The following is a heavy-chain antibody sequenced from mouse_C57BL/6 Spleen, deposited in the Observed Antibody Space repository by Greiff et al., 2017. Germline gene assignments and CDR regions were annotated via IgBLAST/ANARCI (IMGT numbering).Heavy chain of an antibody. Sequence: VMLVESGPGLVAPSQSLSITCTVSGFSLTSYGVDWVRQPPGKGLEWLGVIWGGGSTNYNSALMSSLSISKDNSTSHVFLKRNSLQTDDTAIYYGATQAYDVGAMDYWGQGTSGTGSS. D-gene: IGHD2-12*01. J-gene: IGHJ4*01. CDR2: IWGGGST. V-gene: IGHV2-9*01. CDR1: GFSLTSYG. CDR3: ATQAYDVGAMDY.